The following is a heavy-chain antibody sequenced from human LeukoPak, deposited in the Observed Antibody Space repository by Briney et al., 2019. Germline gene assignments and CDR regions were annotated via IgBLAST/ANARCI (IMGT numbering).Heavy chain of an antibody. V-gene: IGHV4-31*03. J-gene: IGHJ6*03. Sequence: PSETLSLTCTVSGGSISSGGYYWSWIRQHPGKGLEWIGYIYYSGSTYYNPSLKSRVTISVDTSKNQFSLKLSSVTAADTAVYYCARGTTTVTTYYYYYYMDVWAKGPRSPSP. D-gene: IGHD4-11*01. CDR3: ARGTTTVTTYYYYYYMDV. CDR1: GGSISSGGYY. CDR2: IYYSGST.